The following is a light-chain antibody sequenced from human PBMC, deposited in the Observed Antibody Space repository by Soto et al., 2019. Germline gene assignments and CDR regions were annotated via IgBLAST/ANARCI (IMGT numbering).Light chain of an antibody. V-gene: IGLV2-23*01. CDR3: CALVRSNALL. CDR2: GAN. J-gene: IGLJ2*01. Sequence: QSALTQAASLSGSPGRSVTLSCSGTSSDVGSYNLASWYQHHPGKAPKSIIYGANTRPSGVSNRFSGSKSGNTASLTISGVQAEDEADYYCCALVRSNALLFGGGTKVTVL. CDR1: SSDVGSYNL.